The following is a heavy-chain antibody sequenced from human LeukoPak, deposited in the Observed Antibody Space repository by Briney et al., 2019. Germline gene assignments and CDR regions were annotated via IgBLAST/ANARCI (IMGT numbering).Heavy chain of an antibody. Sequence: GGSLRLSCEASGLTLRNYKLTWVCQAPGKELEWVSSIDSSSRFIYYADSVKGRFTISRDNAKNSLRLQMNSLRAEDTAVYYCARDSDGWSNSFDTWGQGTLVTVSS. V-gene: IGHV3-21*01. CDR1: GLTLRNYK. J-gene: IGHJ5*02. CDR2: IDSSSRFI. D-gene: IGHD5-24*01. CDR3: ARDSDGWSNSFDT.